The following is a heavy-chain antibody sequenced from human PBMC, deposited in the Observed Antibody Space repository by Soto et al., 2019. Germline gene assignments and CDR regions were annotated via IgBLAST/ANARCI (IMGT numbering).Heavy chain of an antibody. J-gene: IGHJ4*02. CDR1: GGSFGNSA. D-gene: IGHD3-3*01. CDR2: FIPVYRTL. CDR3: ATGVIWIGYFTVDS. Sequence: SVKVSCKASGGSFGNSAINWVRQTPGQGLEWLGGFIPVYRTLNYAQKFQGRVTITADESTGTAYMTLSSLASDDTAVYYCATGVIWIGYFTVDSWGQGTRVIVSS. V-gene: IGHV1-69*13.